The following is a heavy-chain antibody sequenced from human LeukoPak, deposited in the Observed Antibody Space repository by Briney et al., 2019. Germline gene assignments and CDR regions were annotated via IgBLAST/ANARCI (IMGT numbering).Heavy chain of an antibody. V-gene: IGHV5-51*01. D-gene: IGHD1-26*01. J-gene: IGHJ4*02. CDR2: FYSGESHT. Sequence: GESLQTPCWSPGDSFTSYWIAWGRQSPGKGPEGLVIFYSGESHTRSSPSCEGPVNISVDKSNSTAYLAYIRLKASDTGIYYCTGGRDGSASDLLDDWGQGTLVIVSS. CDR3: TGGRDGSASDLLDD. CDR1: GDSFTSYW.